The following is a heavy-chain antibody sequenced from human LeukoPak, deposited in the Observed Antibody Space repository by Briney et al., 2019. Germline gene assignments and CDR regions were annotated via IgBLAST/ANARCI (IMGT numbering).Heavy chain of an antibody. Sequence: ASVKVSCKASGYTFTSYYMHWVRQPPGQGLEWMGIINPSGGSTSYAQKFQGRVTMTRDTSTSTVYMELSSLRSEDTAMYYCARDAKGYSYGKAPWYYFDYWGQGTLVTVSS. V-gene: IGHV1-46*01. D-gene: IGHD5-18*01. J-gene: IGHJ4*02. CDR1: GYTFTSYY. CDR3: ARDAKGYSYGKAPWYYFDY. CDR2: INPSGGST.